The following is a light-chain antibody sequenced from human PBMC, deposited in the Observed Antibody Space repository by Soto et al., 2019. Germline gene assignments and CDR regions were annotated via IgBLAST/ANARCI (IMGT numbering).Light chain of an antibody. Sequence: QSVISQPASVSGSPGHSITISCTGTTSDVGGYNYVSWYQHHPGKAPKLMIYEVSNRPSGVSNRFSGSKSGNTASLTISGLQAEEEADYYCSSYTSSSTRVFGTGTKVTVL. CDR2: EVS. V-gene: IGLV2-14*01. CDR3: SSYTSSSTRV. J-gene: IGLJ1*01. CDR1: TSDVGGYNY.